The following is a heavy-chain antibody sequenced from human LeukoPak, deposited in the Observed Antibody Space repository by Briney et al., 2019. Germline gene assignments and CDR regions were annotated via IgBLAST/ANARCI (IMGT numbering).Heavy chain of an antibody. CDR1: EFTFGSYW. V-gene: IGHV3-7*01. CDR2: IKQDGSEK. Sequence: PGGSLRLSCAASEFTFGSYWMSWVRQAPGKGLEWVANIKQDGSEKYYVDSVKGRFTVSRDNAKKSLYLQMNSLRAEDMAVYYCARIYYDTSGDDWGQGTLVTVSS. J-gene: IGHJ4*02. D-gene: IGHD3-22*01. CDR3: ARIYYDTSGDD.